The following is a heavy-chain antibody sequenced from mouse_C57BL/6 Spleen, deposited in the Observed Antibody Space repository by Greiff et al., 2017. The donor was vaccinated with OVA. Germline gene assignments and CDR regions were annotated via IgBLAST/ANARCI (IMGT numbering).Heavy chain of an antibody. V-gene: IGHV1-81*01. J-gene: IGHJ4*01. Sequence: QVQLKESGAELVRPGASVKLSCKASGYTFTSYGISWVKQRTGQGLEWIGEIYPRSGNTYYNEKFKGKATLTAEKSSSTAYMELRSLTSEDSAVYFCAREVFGLYYSSSYDYAIDYWGQGTSVTVSA. CDR1: GYTFTSYG. CDR3: AREVFGLYYSSSYDYAIDY. D-gene: IGHD1-1*01. CDR2: IYPRSGNT.